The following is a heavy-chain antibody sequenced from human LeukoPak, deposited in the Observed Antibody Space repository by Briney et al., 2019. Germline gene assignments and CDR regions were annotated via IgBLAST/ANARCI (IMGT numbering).Heavy chain of an antibody. CDR1: GFTSSSYG. CDR3: AKTHSNSWAYFDY. Sequence: GRSLRLSCAASGFTSSSYGMHWVRQAPGKGLEWVAVIWYDGSNEYYADSVKGRFTISRDNSKNTLYLQMNNLRAEDTAVYYCAKTHSNSWAYFDYWGQGTLVTVSS. CDR2: IWYDGSNE. V-gene: IGHV3-33*06. D-gene: IGHD6-13*01. J-gene: IGHJ4*02.